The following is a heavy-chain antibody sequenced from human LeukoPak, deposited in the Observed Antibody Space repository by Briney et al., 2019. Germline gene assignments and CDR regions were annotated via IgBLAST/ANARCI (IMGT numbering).Heavy chain of an antibody. CDR1: GFTFSSYS. CDR3: ARVLRRGELLMGY. Sequence: GGSLRLSCAASGFTFSSYSMNWVRQAPGKGLEWVSSISSSSSYIYYADSVKGRLTISRDNAKNSLYLQMNSLRAEDTAVYYCARVLRRGELLMGYWGQGTLVTVSS. CDR2: ISSSSSYI. J-gene: IGHJ4*02. D-gene: IGHD3-10*01. V-gene: IGHV3-21*01.